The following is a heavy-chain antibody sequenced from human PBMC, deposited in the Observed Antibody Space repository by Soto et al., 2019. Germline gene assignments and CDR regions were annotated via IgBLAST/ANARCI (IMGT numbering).Heavy chain of an antibody. D-gene: IGHD5-18*01. CDR1: GFTVSTNY. V-gene: IGHV3-66*01. CDR3: ARARIQLWPNYHDFGMDV. CDR2: IYSGGST. J-gene: IGHJ6*02. Sequence: EVQLVESGGGLVQPGGSLRLSCAASGFTVSTNYMTWVRQAPGKGLEWVSVIYSGGSTYYADSVKGRFTISRDNSXXTXKLQMNSLRAEDTAGYYCARARIQLWPNYHDFGMDVGGQGTTVTVSS.